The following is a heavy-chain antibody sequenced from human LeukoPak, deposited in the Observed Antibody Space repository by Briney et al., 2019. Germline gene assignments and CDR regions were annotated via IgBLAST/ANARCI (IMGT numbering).Heavy chain of an antibody. CDR3: AKYFASGSYYKLPH. V-gene: IGHV3-23*01. J-gene: IGHJ1*01. CDR1: GFTFSSYA. CDR2: ISGSGAYT. Sequence: GGSLRLSCAASGFTFSSYAMSWVRQAPGKGLEWVSTISGSGAYTYYADSVKSRFTISRDNSKNTLYLQMNSLRAEDTAVYYCAKYFASGSYYKLPHWGQGTLVTVSS. D-gene: IGHD3-10*01.